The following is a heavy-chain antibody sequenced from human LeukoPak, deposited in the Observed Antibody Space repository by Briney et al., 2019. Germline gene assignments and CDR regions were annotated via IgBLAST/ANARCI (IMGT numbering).Heavy chain of an antibody. Sequence: GASVKVSCKASGYTFTSYDINWVRQATGQGLEGMGWMNPNSGNTGYAQKFQGRVTMTRNTSISTAYMELSSLRSEDTAVYYCARFVNRSYYYYMDVWGKGTTVTVSS. CDR1: GYTFTSYD. CDR3: ARFVNRSYYYYMDV. V-gene: IGHV1-8*01. D-gene: IGHD6-6*01. CDR2: MNPNSGNT. J-gene: IGHJ6*03.